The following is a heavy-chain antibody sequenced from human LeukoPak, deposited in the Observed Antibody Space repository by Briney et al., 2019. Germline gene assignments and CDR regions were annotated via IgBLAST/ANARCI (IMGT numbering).Heavy chain of an antibody. CDR1: GGSISSSSYY. J-gene: IGHJ4*02. D-gene: IGHD1-26*01. Sequence: SETLSLTCTVSGGSISSSSYYWGWIRQPPGKGLEWIGTIYYSGSTYYNPSLKSRVTVSVDTSKNQFSLKLSSVTAADTAVYYCARQGSGNYLSPVNYWGQGTLVTVSS. V-gene: IGHV4-39*01. CDR3: ARQGSGNYLSPVNY. CDR2: IYYSGST.